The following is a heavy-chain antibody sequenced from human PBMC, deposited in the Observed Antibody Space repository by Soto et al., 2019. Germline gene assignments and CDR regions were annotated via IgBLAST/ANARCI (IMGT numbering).Heavy chain of an antibody. J-gene: IGHJ5*02. V-gene: IGHV1-18*01. CDR2: ISAYNGNT. D-gene: IGHD6-19*01. CDR1: GYTFTSYG. Sequence: SVKVSCKASGYTFTSYGISWVRQAPGQGLEWMGWISAYNGNTNYAQKLQGRVTRTTDTSTSTAYMELRSLRSDDTAVYYCARGIVAVSDTDWFDPWGQGTLVTVSS. CDR3: ARGIVAVSDTDWFDP.